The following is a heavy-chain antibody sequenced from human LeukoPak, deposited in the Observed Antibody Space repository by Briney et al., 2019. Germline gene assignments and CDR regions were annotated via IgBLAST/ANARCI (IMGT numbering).Heavy chain of an antibody. Sequence: SETLSLTCTVSGGSISSHYWSWIRQPPGKGLEWIGYIYYSGSTNYNPSLKSRVTISVDTSKNQFSLKLSSVTAADTAVYYCARDDSSGYTYSFAYWGRGTLVTVSS. CDR1: GGSISSHY. J-gene: IGHJ4*02. CDR3: ARDDSSGYTYSFAY. CDR2: IYYSGST. V-gene: IGHV4-59*11. D-gene: IGHD3-22*01.